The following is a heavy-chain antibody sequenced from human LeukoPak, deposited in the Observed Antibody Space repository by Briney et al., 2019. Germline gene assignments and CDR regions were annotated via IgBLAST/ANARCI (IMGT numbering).Heavy chain of an antibody. Sequence: VASVKVSCKASGYTFTSYYMHWVRQAPGKGLEWMGGFDPEDGETIYAQKFQGRVTMTEDTSTDTAYMELSSLRSEDTAVYYCATLYYYDSSGYYDWGQGTLVTVSS. CDR3: ATLYYYDSSGYYD. CDR1: GYTFTSYY. J-gene: IGHJ4*02. CDR2: FDPEDGET. V-gene: IGHV1-24*01. D-gene: IGHD3-22*01.